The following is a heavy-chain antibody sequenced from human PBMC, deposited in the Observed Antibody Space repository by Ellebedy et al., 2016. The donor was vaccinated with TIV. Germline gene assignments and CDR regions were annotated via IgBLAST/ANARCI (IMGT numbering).Heavy chain of an antibody. V-gene: IGHV1-69*13. J-gene: IGHJ5*02. CDR2: IILIFGTP. D-gene: IGHD2-15*01. Sequence: AASVKVSCKASGGSLGSYTIAWVRQPPGQGLQWMGWIILIFGTPAYAQKFRGRVTITADESTSTAYMELSSLSSDDTAVYYCAKVEYCDGGSCYSDYWFDPWGQGTLVIVSS. CDR3: AKVEYCDGGSCYSDYWFDP. CDR1: GGSLGSYT.